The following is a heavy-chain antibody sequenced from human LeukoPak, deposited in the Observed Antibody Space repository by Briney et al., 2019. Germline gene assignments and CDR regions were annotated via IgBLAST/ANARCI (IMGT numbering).Heavy chain of an antibody. Sequence: IKQDGSEKYYVDSVKGRFTISRDNAKNSLYLQMNSLRAEDTAVYYCARVWGYSSSSDAFDIWGQGTMVTVSS. CDR3: ARVWGYSSSSDAFDI. D-gene: IGHD6-6*01. J-gene: IGHJ3*02. CDR2: IKQDGSEK. V-gene: IGHV3-7*01.